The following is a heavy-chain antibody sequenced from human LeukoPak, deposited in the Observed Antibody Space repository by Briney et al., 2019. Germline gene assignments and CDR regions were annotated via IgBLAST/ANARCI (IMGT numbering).Heavy chain of an antibody. J-gene: IGHJ4*02. Sequence: SSETLSLSCTVSGGSISSSSYYWGWIRQPPGKGLEWIGSIYYSGSTYYNPSLKSRVTISVDTSKNQFSLKLSSVTAADTAVYYCARGRITMVRGVFIRGYYFDYWGQGTLVTVSS. CDR3: ARGRITMVRGVFIRGYYFDY. CDR1: GGSISSSSYY. CDR2: IYYSGST. V-gene: IGHV4-39*01. D-gene: IGHD3-10*01.